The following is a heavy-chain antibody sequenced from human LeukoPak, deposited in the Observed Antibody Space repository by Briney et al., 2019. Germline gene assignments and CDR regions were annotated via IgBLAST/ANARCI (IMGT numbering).Heavy chain of an antibody. V-gene: IGHV4-4*07. D-gene: IGHD3-10*01. CDR1: GGSVSGYY. Sequence: SETLSLTCTVSGGSVSGYYWSLIRQPAGKGLEWIGRIYSSGITTYNPSLKSRVTMSVDTSKNQLSLKLTSVTATDKAVYYCVRDSGSGSNRYMDVWGKGTTVTVSS. J-gene: IGHJ6*03. CDR2: IYSSGIT. CDR3: VRDSGSGSNRYMDV.